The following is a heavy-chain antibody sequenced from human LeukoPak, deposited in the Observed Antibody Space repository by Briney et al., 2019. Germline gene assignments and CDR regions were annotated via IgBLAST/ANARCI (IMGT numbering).Heavy chain of an antibody. J-gene: IGHJ4*02. V-gene: IGHV1-46*01. Sequence: ASVKVSCKASGYTFINYYMHWVRQAPRQGLEWMGIINPSGGRTSYAQKFQGRVTMTRDTSTSTVYMELSSLRSEDTAVYYCARDPNYGRSDWYYFDYWGQGTLVTVSS. D-gene: IGHD6-19*01. CDR1: GYTFINYY. CDR2: INPSGGRT. CDR3: ARDPNYGRSDWYYFDY.